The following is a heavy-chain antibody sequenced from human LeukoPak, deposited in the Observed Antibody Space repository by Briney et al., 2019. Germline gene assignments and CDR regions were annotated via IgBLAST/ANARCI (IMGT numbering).Heavy chain of an antibody. CDR1: GGSISSYY. Sequence: PSETLSLTCTVSGGSISSYYWSWIRQPPGKGLEWIGYIYYSGSTNYNPSLKSRVTISVDTSKNQFSLKLSSVTAADTAVYYCASCITMVRESRPLDWYFDLWGRGTLVTVSS. CDR3: ASCITMVRESRPLDWYFDL. CDR2: IYYSGST. J-gene: IGHJ2*01. D-gene: IGHD3-10*01. V-gene: IGHV4-59*08.